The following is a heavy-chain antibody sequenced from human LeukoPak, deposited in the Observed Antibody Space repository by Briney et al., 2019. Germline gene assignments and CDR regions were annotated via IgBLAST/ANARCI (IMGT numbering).Heavy chain of an antibody. CDR1: GFTFSSYS. D-gene: IGHD6-13*01. CDR2: ISSSSSYI. J-gene: IGHJ4*02. V-gene: IGHV3-21*01. CDR3: AGVAVIAAAETDY. Sequence: GGSLRLSCAASGFTFSSYSMNWVRQAPGKGLEWVSSISSSSSYIYYADSVKGRFTISRDNAKNSLYLQMNSLRAEDTAVYYCAGVAVIAAAETDYWGRGTLVTVSS.